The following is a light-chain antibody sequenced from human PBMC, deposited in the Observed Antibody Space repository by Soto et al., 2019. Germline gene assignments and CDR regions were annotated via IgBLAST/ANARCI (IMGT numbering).Light chain of an antibody. CDR2: GAS. CDR1: QSVSSSD. V-gene: IGKV3-20*01. J-gene: IGKJ2*01. CDR3: QQYGGSPLYT. Sequence: EIVLTQSPGTLSLSPGDRATLSCRASQSVSSSDLAWYQQKPGQAPRLLIYGASTRATGIPDRFSGSGXXXXXXXXXXRLEPEDFAVYYCQQYGGSPLYTFGQGTKVDIK.